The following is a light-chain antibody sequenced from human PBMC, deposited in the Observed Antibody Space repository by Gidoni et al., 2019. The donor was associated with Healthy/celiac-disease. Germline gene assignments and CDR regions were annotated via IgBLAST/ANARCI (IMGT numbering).Light chain of an antibody. CDR2: QDS. CDR3: QAWDSSTVV. V-gene: IGLV3-1*01. J-gene: IGLJ2*01. CDR1: KLGDKY. Sequence: SYELTQLPSLSVPPGHTASITCSGDKLGDKYACWYQQKPGQSPVLVIYQDSKRPSGIPERFSGSNSGNTATLTISGTQAMDEADYYCQAWDSSTVVFGGGTKLTVL.